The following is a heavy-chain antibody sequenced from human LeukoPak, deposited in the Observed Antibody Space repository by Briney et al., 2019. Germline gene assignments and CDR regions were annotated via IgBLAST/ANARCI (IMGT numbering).Heavy chain of an antibody. CDR1: GFTFSRYW. CDR2: IKQDGNEK. CDR3: ARSAGSSSWYEGYYFDY. D-gene: IGHD6-13*01. J-gene: IGHJ4*02. Sequence: GGSLRLSCAASGFTFSRYWTSWVRQAPGKGLEWVANIKQDGNEKYYVDSVKGRFTISRDNAKNSLYLQMNSLRAEDTAVYYCARSAGSSSWYEGYYFDYWGQGTLVTVSS. V-gene: IGHV3-7*01.